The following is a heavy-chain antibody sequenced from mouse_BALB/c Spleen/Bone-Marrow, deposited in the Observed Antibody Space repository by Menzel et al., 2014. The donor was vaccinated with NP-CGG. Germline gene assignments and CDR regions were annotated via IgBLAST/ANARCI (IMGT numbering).Heavy chain of an antibody. CDR2: INPSNGGT. V-gene: IGHV1S81*02. CDR1: GYTFTSYY. Sequence: QVQLKHSGAELVKPGASVKLSCKASGYTFTSYYMYWVKQRPGQGLEWIGEINPSNGGTNFNEKFKSKATLTVDESSSTAYMQLSSLTSEDSAVYYCTRENYGFAYWGQGTLVTVSA. CDR3: TRENYGFAY. J-gene: IGHJ3*01. D-gene: IGHD1-1*02.